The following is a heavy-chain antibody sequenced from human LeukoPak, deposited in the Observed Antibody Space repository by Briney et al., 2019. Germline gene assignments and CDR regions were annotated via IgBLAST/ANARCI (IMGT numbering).Heavy chain of an antibody. J-gene: IGHJ6*03. CDR2: ISGSGGST. CDR1: GFTFSSYA. Sequence: GGSLRLSCAASGFTFSSYAMSWVRQAPGKGLEWVPAISGSGGSTYYADSVKGRFTISRDNSKNTLYLQMNSLRAEDTAVYYCARGRGYYYGSGTYNTGYYYYMDVWGKGTTVTVSS. CDR3: ARGRGYYYGSGTYNTGYYYYMDV. V-gene: IGHV3-23*01. D-gene: IGHD3-10*01.